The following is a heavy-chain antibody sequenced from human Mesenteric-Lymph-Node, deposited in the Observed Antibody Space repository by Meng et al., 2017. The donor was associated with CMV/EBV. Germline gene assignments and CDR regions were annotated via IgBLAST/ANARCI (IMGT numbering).Heavy chain of an antibody. V-gene: IGHV3-20*03. D-gene: IGHD3-10*01. CDR3: ARDRRDGSGSYYSDY. Sequence: SGFTFDEYGMSWVRQAPGKGLEWVSGINWNGGSTSYADSVKGRFTISRDNVKNSLYLQMNSLRAEDTALYYCARDRRDGSGSYYSDYWGQGTLVTVSS. J-gene: IGHJ4*02. CDR1: GFTFDEYG. CDR2: INWNGGST.